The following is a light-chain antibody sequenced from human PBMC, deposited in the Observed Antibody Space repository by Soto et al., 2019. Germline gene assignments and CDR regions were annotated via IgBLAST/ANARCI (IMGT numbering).Light chain of an antibody. CDR1: QSVSSSY. CDR2: GAT. J-gene: IGKJ4*01. Sequence: IVLNQSLGTVSLNQGERATLSCRASQSVSSSYLAWYQQTPGQTPRLLIFGATSRATGVPDRISGSGSGTEFTLTIFCLQSEDFAVYYSQEYNIRPLPFGGGSNVDI. V-gene: IGKV3-20*01. CDR3: QEYNIRPLP.